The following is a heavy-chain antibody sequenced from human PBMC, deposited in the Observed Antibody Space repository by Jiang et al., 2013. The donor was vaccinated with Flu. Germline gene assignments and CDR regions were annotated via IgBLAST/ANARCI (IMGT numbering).Heavy chain of an antibody. V-gene: IGHV3-33*01. CDR1: GFTFSSYG. D-gene: IGHD6-13*01. J-gene: IGHJ4*02. Sequence: VQLVESGGGVVQPGRSLRLSCAASGFTFSSYGMHWVRQAPGKGLEWVAVIWYDGSNKYYADSVKGRFTISRDNSKNTLYLQMNSLRAEDTAVYYCASELYSSSWLDYWGQGTLVTVSS. CDR2: IWYDGSNK. CDR3: ASELYSSSWLDY.